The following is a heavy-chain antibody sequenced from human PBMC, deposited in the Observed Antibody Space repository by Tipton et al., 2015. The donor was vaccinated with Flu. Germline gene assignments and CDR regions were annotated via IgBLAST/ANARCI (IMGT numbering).Heavy chain of an antibody. CDR3: AREGPYVYGMDV. D-gene: IGHD3-10*02. CDR1: GDSISNSDYY. Sequence: TLSPTCSVSGDSISNSDYYWNWIRQSPGKGLEWIGNVYYTGTTQYNPSLQSRLSISIDTSKNQFSLILNSVTAADTAIYYCAREGPYVYGMDVWGQGSAVTVSS. J-gene: IGHJ6*02. V-gene: IGHV4-30-4*01. CDR2: VYYTGTT.